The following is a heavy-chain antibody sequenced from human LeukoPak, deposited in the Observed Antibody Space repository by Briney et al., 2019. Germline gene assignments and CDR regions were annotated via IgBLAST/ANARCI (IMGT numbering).Heavy chain of an antibody. Sequence: ETLSLTCTVSGDSISTSNSYWGWIRQPPGKGLEWIGSIYYSGNTYYNASLKSRVTISVDTSKNQFSLKLTSVTAADPAVHYCARQTGSGLFILPGGQGTLVTVSS. CDR2: IYYSGNT. CDR3: ARQTGSGLFILP. J-gene: IGHJ4*02. D-gene: IGHD3/OR15-3a*01. V-gene: IGHV4-39*01. CDR1: GDSISTSNSY.